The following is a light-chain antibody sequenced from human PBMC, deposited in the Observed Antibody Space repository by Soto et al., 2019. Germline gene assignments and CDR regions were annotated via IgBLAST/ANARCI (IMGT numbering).Light chain of an antibody. CDR1: QGISNY. CDR2: AAS. CDR3: KQYNSAQWT. J-gene: IGKJ1*01. V-gene: IGKV1-27*01. Sequence: DIQMTQSPSSLSASVGDRVTITCRARQGISNYLAWYQQKPGKVPKLLIYAASTLQSGVPSRFSGSGSGTEFTLTISSLQTEDVTTYYSKQYNSAQWTFGQGIKVEIK.